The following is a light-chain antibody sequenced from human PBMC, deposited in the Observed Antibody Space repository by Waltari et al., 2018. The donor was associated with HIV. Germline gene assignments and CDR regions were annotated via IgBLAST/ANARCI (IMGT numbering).Light chain of an antibody. CDR3: QSYDRSLSASVV. J-gene: IGLJ2*01. CDR2: GNK. CDR1: RPTIGADYD. V-gene: IGLV1-40*01. Sequence: QSVLTQPPSVSRAPGQRVTISCTGGRPTIGADYDVHWYQQIPGPAPKLLISGNKNRPSGVPDRFSASKSGASASLAITGLQAEDEADYFCQSYDRSLSASVVFGGGTKLTVL.